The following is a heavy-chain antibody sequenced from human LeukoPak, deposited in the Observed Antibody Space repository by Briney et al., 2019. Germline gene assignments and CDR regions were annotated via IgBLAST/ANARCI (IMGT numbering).Heavy chain of an antibody. J-gene: IGHJ1*01. V-gene: IGHV3-48*01. Sequence: PGGSLRLSCAASGFTFSSYEMNWVRQAPGKGLEWVSYISSSSSTIYYADSVKGRFTISRDNAKNSLYLQMNSLRAEDTAVYYCAREYDYGGNRPGCFQHWGQGTLVTVSS. D-gene: IGHD4-23*01. CDR3: AREYDYGGNRPGCFQH. CDR1: GFTFSSYE. CDR2: ISSSSSTI.